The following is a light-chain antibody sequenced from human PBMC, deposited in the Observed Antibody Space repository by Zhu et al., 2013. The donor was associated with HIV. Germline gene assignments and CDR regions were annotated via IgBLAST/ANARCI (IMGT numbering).Light chain of an antibody. CDR1: QSVSSSY. CDR2: GAS. V-gene: IGKV3-20*01. CDR3: QQYNNWPPT. Sequence: EIVLTQSPGTLSLSPGERATLSCRASQSVSSSYLAWYQQKPGQAPRLLIYGASSRATGISDRFSGSGSGTDFTLTISRLEPEDFAVYYCQQYNNWPPTFGQGTKVEIK. J-gene: IGKJ1*01.